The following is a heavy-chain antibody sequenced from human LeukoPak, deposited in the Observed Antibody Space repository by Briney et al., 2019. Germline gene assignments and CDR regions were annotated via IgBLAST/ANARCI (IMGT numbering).Heavy chain of an antibody. J-gene: IGHJ5*02. V-gene: IGHV1-2*02. D-gene: IGHD6-6*01. CDR2: INPNSGGT. CDR3: ARDRLASIAARTNWFDP. Sequence: ASVKVSCKASGYTFTGYYMHWVRQAPGQGLEWMGWINPNSGGTNYAQKFQGRVTMTRDTSISTAYMELSRLRSDDTAVYYCARDRLASIAARTNWFDPWGQGTLVTVSS. CDR1: GYTFTGYY.